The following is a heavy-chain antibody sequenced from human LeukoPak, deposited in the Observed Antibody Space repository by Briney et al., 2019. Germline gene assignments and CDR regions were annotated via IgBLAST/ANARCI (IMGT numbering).Heavy chain of an antibody. V-gene: IGHV3-7*01. Sequence: GRSLRLSCAASGFTFSNFWMSWVRQAPGKGLEWVANIKQDGSEKNYVDSVKGRFTISRDNAKNSLYLQMDSLRAEDTAVYYCASEAEIGYGYFYWGQGTLVTVSS. CDR2: IKQDGSEK. D-gene: IGHD5-18*01. CDR3: ASEAEIGYGYFY. J-gene: IGHJ4*02. CDR1: GFTFSNFW.